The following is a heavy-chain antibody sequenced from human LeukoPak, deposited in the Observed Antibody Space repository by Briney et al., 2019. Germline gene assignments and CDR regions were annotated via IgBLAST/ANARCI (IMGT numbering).Heavy chain of an antibody. D-gene: IGHD2-21*01. CDR3: ARKIWLPFRYSGMDV. Sequence: GESLKISCKGSGYSFTSYWIGWVRQMPGKGLEWMGIIYPGDSDTRYSPSFQGQVTISADKSISTAYLQWSSLKASDTAMYYCARKIWLPFRYSGMDVWGQGTTVTVSS. J-gene: IGHJ6*02. CDR1: GYSFTSYW. CDR2: IYPGDSDT. V-gene: IGHV5-51*01.